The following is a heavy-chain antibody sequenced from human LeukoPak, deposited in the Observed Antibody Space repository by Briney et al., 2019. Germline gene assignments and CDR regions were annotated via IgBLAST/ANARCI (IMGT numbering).Heavy chain of an antibody. CDR2: ITHSGTT. Sequence: PGGSLRLSCVVSGLVFNDAWMSWVRQAPGKGLEWVGLITHSGTTAYAAPVKGRFSISRDNSKSTFYLQMNSLETDDTAMYYCTWMATVRTVDIWGQGTLVAVSS. V-gene: IGHV3-15*01. D-gene: IGHD4-17*01. CDR1: GLVFNDAW. J-gene: IGHJ4*02. CDR3: TWMATVRTVDI.